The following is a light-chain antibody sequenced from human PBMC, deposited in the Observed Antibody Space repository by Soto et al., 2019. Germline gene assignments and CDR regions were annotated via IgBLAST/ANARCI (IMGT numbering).Light chain of an antibody. Sequence: DIQMTQSPSTLSASIGDRVTITCRASQGISKWLAWHQQKPGKAPKLLIYKASTLKSGVPSRFSGSGSGTEFILTISSLQPDDFATYYCQHYNSYSEAFGQGTNVDIK. CDR1: QGISKW. CDR2: KAS. CDR3: QHYNSYSEA. V-gene: IGKV1-5*03. J-gene: IGKJ1*01.